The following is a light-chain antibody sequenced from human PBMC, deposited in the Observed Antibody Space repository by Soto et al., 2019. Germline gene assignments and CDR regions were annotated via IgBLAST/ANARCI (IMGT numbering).Light chain of an antibody. J-gene: IGKJ4*01. CDR2: DAS. Sequence: DIQMTQSPSSLSASVGDRVTITCQASQDISTHLTWFQQKPGKAPKLLIYDASTLETGVPSRFSGSGSGTDFTLSISSLQPEDIATYYCQQFDSLPLTFGGGTKVDIK. CDR3: QQFDSLPLT. CDR1: QDISTH. V-gene: IGKV1-33*01.